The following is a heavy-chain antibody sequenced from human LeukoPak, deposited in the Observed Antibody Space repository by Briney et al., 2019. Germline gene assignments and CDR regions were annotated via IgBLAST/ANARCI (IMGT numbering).Heavy chain of an antibody. D-gene: IGHD3-10*01. J-gene: IGHJ4*02. CDR2: INPSGGST. V-gene: IGHV1-46*01. CDR1: GYTFTSYY. Sequence: ASVKVSCKASGYTFTSYYMRWVRQAPGQGLEWMGIINPSGGSTSYAQKFQGRVTMTRDTSTSTVYMELSSLRSEDTAVYYCARASLLWFGEFPHNDYWGQGTLVTVSS. CDR3: ARASLLWFGEFPHNDY.